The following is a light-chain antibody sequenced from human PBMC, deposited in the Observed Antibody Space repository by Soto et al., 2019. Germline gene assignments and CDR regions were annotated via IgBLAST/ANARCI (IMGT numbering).Light chain of an antibody. CDR1: TGDINSGHY. V-gene: IGLV7-46*01. Sequence: QAVVTQEPSLTVSPGGTVTLTCGFSTGDINSGHYPYWFQQKPGQAHRTLIYDTNNKHSWTPARFSGSLLGGKAALTLSGAQPEDEADYYCLVSYSGARVFGGGTTLNVL. J-gene: IGLJ2*01. CDR2: DTN. CDR3: LVSYSGARV.